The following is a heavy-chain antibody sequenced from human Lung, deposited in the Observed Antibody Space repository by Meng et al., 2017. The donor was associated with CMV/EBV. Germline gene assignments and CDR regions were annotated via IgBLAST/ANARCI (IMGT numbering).Heavy chain of an antibody. CDR1: GYTFTSYD. V-gene: IGHV1-8*01. Sequence: ASXXVSCKASGYTFTSYDINWVRQATGQGLEWMGWMNPNSGNTGYAQQFQGRVTLTRDTSINTGYMELTRLTSDDTAVYYCVRDNNWGPDYCGQGTLVTVSS. CDR2: MNPNSGNT. J-gene: IGHJ4*02. CDR3: VRDNNWGPDY. D-gene: IGHD7-27*01.